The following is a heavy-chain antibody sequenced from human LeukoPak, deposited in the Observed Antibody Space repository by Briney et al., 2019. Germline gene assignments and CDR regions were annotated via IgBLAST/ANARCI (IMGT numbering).Heavy chain of an antibody. CDR2: IYHSGST. J-gene: IGHJ4*02. D-gene: IGHD6-13*01. CDR3: AITRGIAAP. CDR1: GYSISSGYY. V-gene: IGHV4-38-2*02. Sequence: SETLSLTCTVSGYSISSGYYWGWIRQPPGKGLEWIGSIYHSGSTYYNPSLKSRVTISVDTSKNQFSLKLSSVTAADTAVYYCAITRGIAAPWGQGTLVTVSS.